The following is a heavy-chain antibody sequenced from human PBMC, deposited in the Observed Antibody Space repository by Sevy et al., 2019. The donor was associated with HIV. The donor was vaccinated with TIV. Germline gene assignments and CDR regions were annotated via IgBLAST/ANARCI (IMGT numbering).Heavy chain of an antibody. Sequence: GESLKISCVASGFTFSNYAMSWVRQAPGKGLEWVSTLNYGGADTYYADSVKGRFTISRDNSKNTLYLQMNSLRAEDTAVYYCAKDSPPTIAYCSGGSCTNDYWGQGTLVTVSS. CDR3: AKDSPPTIAYCSGGSCTNDY. V-gene: IGHV3-23*01. CDR1: GFTFSNYA. CDR2: LNYGGADT. J-gene: IGHJ4*02. D-gene: IGHD2-15*01.